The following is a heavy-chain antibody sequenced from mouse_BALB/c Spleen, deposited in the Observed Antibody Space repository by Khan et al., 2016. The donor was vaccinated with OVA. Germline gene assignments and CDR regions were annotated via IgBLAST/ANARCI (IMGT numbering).Heavy chain of an antibody. D-gene: IGHD2-14*01. J-gene: IGHJ4*01. Sequence: QVQLKQSGPGLVSPSQSLSITCTVSGFSLSRYNIHWVRQPPGKGLEWLGMIWGGGGTDYNSTLKSRLSISKDNSKSQVFLKMNSLQTDDTVMYYWARAYYRYDGYYAMDYWGQGTSVTVSS. CDR2: IWGGGGT. CDR3: ARAYYRYDGYYAMDY. V-gene: IGHV2-6-4*01. CDR1: GFSLSRYN.